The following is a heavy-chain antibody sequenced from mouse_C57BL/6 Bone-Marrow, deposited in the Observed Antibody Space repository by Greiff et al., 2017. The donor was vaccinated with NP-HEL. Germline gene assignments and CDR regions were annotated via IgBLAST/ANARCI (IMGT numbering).Heavy chain of an antibody. CDR2: INPNYGTT. CDR1: GYSFTDYN. V-gene: IGHV1-39*01. J-gene: IGHJ1*03. CDR3: ARSGVTTVVARYFDV. D-gene: IGHD1-1*01. Sequence: VQLKESGPELVKPGASVKISCKASGYSFTDYNMNWVKQSNGKSLEWIGVINPNYGTTSYNQKFKGKATLTVDQSSSTAYMQLNSLTSEDSAVYYCARSGVTTVVARYFDVWGTGTTVTVSS.